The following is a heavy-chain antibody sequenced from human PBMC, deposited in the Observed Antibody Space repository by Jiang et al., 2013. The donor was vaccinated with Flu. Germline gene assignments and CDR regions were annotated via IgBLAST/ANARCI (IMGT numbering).Heavy chain of an antibody. D-gene: IGHD4-17*01. J-gene: IGHJ4*02. V-gene: IGHV1-2*02. CDR2: INPNSGGT. CDR3: ASVGLLSSRVGYGDYTDY. Sequence: SGAEVKKPGASVKVSCKASGYTFTGYYMHWVRQAPGQGLEWMGWINPNSGGTNYAQKFQGRVTMTRDTSISTAYMELSRLRSDDTAVYYCASVGLLSSRVGYGDYTDYWGQGTLVTVSS. CDR1: GYTFTGYY.